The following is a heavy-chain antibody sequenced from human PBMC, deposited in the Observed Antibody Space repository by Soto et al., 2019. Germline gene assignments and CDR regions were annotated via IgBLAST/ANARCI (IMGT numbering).Heavy chain of an antibody. CDR1: GDTFNSYV. Sequence: QVQLVQSGAEVKRPGSSVKVSCESSGDTFNSYVISWVRQAPGQGLEWMGGIITIIGVTHYAQKFQGRVTISALSSTGTAYMELTNLGFEDTALYYCASESLGAKGADHWGQGTLVTVSS. CDR2: IITIIGVT. J-gene: IGHJ4*02. D-gene: IGHD3-16*01. V-gene: IGHV1-69*17. CDR3: ASESLGAKGADH.